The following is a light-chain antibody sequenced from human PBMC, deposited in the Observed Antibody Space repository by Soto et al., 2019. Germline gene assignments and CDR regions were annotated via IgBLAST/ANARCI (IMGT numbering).Light chain of an antibody. Sequence: EIVLTQSPGTLSLSPGERATLSCRASRSVSGRYLAWYQQKPGQAPRLLIYGASSRAPGIPDRFSGSGSGTDFPLTISRLEPEDFSVYYCQQYGSSPRTFGQGTKVEIK. J-gene: IGKJ1*01. CDR2: GAS. CDR3: QQYGSSPRT. CDR1: RSVSGRY. V-gene: IGKV3-20*01.